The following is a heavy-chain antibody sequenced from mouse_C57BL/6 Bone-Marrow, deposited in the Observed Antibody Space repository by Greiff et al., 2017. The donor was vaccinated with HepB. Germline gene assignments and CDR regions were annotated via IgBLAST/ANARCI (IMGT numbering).Heavy chain of an antibody. D-gene: IGHD2-3*01. CDR3: TRSDDGYYRYWFAY. CDR2: IDPATGGT. Sequence: QVQLQQSGAELVRPGASVTLSCKASGYTFTDYEMHWVKQTPVHGLEWIGAIDPATGGTAYNQKLKGKAILTADKSSSTAYMELRSLTSEDSAFYYCTRSDDGYYRYWFAYWGQGTLVTVSA. V-gene: IGHV1-15*01. CDR1: GYTFTDYE. J-gene: IGHJ3*01.